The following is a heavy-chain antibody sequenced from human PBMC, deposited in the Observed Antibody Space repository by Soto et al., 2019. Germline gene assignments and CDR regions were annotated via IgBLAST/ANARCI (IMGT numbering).Heavy chain of an antibody. CDR3: AKGLERYSSGWHVSYGMDV. Sequence: QVQLVGSGGGVVQPGRSLRLSCAASGFTFSSYGMHWVRQAPGKGLEWVAVISYDGSNKYYADSVKGRFTISRDNSKNXLXXQMTSLRAEDTAVYYCAKGLERYSSGWHVSYGMDVWGQGTTVTVSS. CDR2: ISYDGSNK. CDR1: GFTFSSYG. D-gene: IGHD6-19*01. J-gene: IGHJ6*02. V-gene: IGHV3-30*18.